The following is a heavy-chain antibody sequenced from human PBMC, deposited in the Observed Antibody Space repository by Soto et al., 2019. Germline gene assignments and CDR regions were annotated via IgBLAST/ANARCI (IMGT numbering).Heavy chain of an antibody. CDR1: GGSFSGYY. CDR3: ARAVAIFGVVKPYYYYGMDV. CDR2: INHSGST. J-gene: IGHJ6*02. V-gene: IGHV4-34*01. D-gene: IGHD3-3*01. Sequence: SETLSLTCAVYGGSFSGYYWSWIRQPPGKGLEWIGEINHSGSTNYNPSLKSRVTISVDTSKNQFSLKLSSVTAADTAVYYCARAVAIFGVVKPYYYYGMDVWGQGTTVTVS.